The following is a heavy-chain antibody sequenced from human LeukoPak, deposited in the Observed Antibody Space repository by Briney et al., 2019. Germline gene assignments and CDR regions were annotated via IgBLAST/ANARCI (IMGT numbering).Heavy chain of an antibody. CDR1: GGSVSSGSYY. CDR3: ARGGPLMWDFWSGYYSVAYYGMDV. D-gene: IGHD3-3*01. V-gene: IGHV4-39*07. CDR2: INHSGST. Sequence: PSETLSLTCTVSGGSVSSGSYYWSWIRQPPGKGLEWIGEINHSGSTNYNPSLKSRVTISVDTSKNQFSLKLSSVTAADTAVYYCARGGPLMWDFWSGYYSVAYYGMDVWGQGTTVTVSS. J-gene: IGHJ6*02.